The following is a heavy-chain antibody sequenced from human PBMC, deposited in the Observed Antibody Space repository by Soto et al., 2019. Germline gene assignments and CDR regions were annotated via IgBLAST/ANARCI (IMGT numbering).Heavy chain of an antibody. V-gene: IGHV3-33*01. CDR1: GFTFSSYG. CDR2: IWYDGSNK. D-gene: IGHD6-13*01. CDR3: ARDLVGAAAAGMRWFDP. J-gene: IGHJ5*02. Sequence: ESVGGVVQPGRSLRLSCAASGFTFSSYGMHWVRQAPGKGLEWVAVIWYDGSNKYYADSVKGRFTISRDNSKNTLYLQMNSLRAEDTAVYYCARDLVGAAAAGMRWFDPWGQGTLVTVSS.